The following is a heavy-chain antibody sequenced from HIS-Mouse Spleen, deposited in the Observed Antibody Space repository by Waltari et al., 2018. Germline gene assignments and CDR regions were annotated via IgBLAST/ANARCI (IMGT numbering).Heavy chain of an antibody. D-gene: IGHD1-26*01. Sequence: EVQLVESGGGLVQPGGSLMVSTAAPGFTLSSLWTLWVRQAPGKGLGWVANIKQDGSEKYYVDSVKGRFTISRDNAKNSLYLQMNSLRAEDTAVYYCARDGETSIVGATSWGQGTLVTVSS. J-gene: IGHJ5*02. CDR3: ARDGETSIVGATS. V-gene: IGHV3-7*01. CDR2: IKQDGSEK. CDR1: GFTLSSLW.